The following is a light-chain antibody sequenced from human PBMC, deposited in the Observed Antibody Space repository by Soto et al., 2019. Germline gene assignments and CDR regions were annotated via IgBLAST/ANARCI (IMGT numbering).Light chain of an antibody. V-gene: IGKV1-5*03. Sequence: DIQMTQSPSSLSASVGDRVTITCRASQTIITWLDWYQQKPGKGLKVLIYRASNSQTGGPPRISGSGSGTEFTLTINSLQPDDFATYYCQQYNVYPWTFGQGTKVEN. CDR2: RAS. J-gene: IGKJ1*01. CDR3: QQYNVYPWT. CDR1: QTIITW.